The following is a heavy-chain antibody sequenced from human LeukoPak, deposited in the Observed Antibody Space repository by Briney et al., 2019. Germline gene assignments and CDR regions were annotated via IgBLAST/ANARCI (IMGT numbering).Heavy chain of an antibody. CDR2: ISSDGSDK. CDR3: AKDVYDSSAYYYDY. V-gene: IGHV3-30*18. D-gene: IGHD3-22*01. J-gene: IGHJ4*02. Sequence: RSLRLSCAASGFTFSSYGMHWVRQAPGQGLEWVAVISSDGSDKQYADSVKGRFSISRDNSKNTVSLQMNTLRTEDTAMYYCAKDVYDSSAYYYDYWGQGTLVTVSS. CDR1: GFTFSSYG.